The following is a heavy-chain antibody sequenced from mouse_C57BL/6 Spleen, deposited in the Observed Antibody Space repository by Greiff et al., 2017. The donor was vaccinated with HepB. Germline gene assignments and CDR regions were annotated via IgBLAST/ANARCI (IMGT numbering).Heavy chain of an antibody. Sequence: VQVVESGPGLVQPSQSLSITCTVSGFSLTSYGVHWVRQSPGKGLEWLGVIWSGGSTDYNAAFISRLSISKDNSKSQVFFKMNSLQADDTAIYYCARIPLASFHAMDYWGQGTSVTVSS. CDR3: ARIPLASFHAMDY. J-gene: IGHJ4*01. CDR1: GFSLTSYG. V-gene: IGHV2-2*01. CDR2: IWSGGST.